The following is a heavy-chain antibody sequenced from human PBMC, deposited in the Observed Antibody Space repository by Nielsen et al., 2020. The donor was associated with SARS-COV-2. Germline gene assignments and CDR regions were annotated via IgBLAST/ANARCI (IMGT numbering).Heavy chain of an antibody. Sequence: VRQMPGKGLEWMGIIYPGDSDARYSPSFQGQVSISVDKSITTAYLQWSSLKASDTAMYYCVRGDYMDVWGTGTTVTVSS. D-gene: IGHD3-16*01. CDR2: IYPGDSDA. J-gene: IGHJ6*03. V-gene: IGHV5-51*01. CDR3: VRGDYMDV.